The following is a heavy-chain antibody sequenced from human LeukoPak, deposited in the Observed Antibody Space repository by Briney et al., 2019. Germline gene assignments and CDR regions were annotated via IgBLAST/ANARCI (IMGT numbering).Heavy chain of an antibody. Sequence: SETLSLTCTVSGVSVSSYYWSWIRQPAGKGLEWIGHIYTSGSTNYNPSLESRVTVSVDKSKNQFSLMLSSVTAADTAVYYCARGLSIAAVQSDYWGQGTLVTVSS. V-gene: IGHV4-4*07. D-gene: IGHD6-13*01. CDR2: IYTSGST. J-gene: IGHJ4*02. CDR3: ARGLSIAAVQSDY. CDR1: GVSVSSYY.